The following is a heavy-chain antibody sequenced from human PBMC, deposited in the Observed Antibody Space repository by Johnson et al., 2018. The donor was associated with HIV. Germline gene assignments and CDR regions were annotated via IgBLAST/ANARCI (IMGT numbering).Heavy chain of an antibody. CDR3: AKAQKGQYYYDSSGGDLTDI. Sequence: VQLLESGGGVVQPGRSLRLSCAASGFTVSSNYMNWVRQAPWKGLEWVAVISYDGSNKYYADSVKGRFTISRDNSKNTLYLQMNSLRADDTAVYYCAKAQKGQYYYDSSGGDLTDIWGQGTMVTVSS. CDR2: ISYDGSNK. D-gene: IGHD3-22*01. CDR1: GFTVSSNY. J-gene: IGHJ3*02. V-gene: IGHV3-30*18.